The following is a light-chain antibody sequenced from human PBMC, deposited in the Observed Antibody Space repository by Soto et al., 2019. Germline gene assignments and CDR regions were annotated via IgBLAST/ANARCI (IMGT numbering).Light chain of an antibody. Sequence: QSALTQPASVSGSPGQSITISCTRTNSDVGGSPYVSRYQPYPGKAPKLMIFDVTYRPSGVSNRCSGSKSGNTASLTISALQSEDEADYYCSSYTSTSTLGFGTGTKRTV. V-gene: IGLV2-14*03. CDR3: SSYTSTSTLG. J-gene: IGLJ1*01. CDR1: NSDVGGSPY. CDR2: DVT.